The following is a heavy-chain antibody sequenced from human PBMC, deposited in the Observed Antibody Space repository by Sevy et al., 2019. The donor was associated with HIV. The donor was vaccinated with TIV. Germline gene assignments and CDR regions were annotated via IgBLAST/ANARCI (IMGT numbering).Heavy chain of an antibody. D-gene: IGHD3-10*01. CDR1: GGTFSNYA. CDR3: ARSRAVRGLPTFAY. J-gene: IGHJ4*02. V-gene: IGHV1-69*13. CDR2: IIPIFGTA. Sequence: ASVKVSCKASGGTFSNYAINWVRQAPGQGLEWMGRIIPIFGTANYAQKFQGRVTITADESTSTAYMELSSLKSEDTAVYYCARSRAVRGLPTFAYWGQGTLVTVYS.